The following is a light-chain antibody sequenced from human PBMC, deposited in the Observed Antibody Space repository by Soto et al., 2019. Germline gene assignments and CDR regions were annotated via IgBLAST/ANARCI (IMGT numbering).Light chain of an antibody. V-gene: IGKV1-9*01. CDR1: QGISSY. CDR3: QQFNDYPLT. Sequence: DIQLTQSPSFLSASVGDRVTITCRASQGISSYLAWYQQTPGKAPKLLIYAASTLQSGVPSRFSGSGSGTEFTLTVSSLQAEDSATYYCQQFNDYPLTFGGGTKVDI. CDR2: AAS. J-gene: IGKJ4*01.